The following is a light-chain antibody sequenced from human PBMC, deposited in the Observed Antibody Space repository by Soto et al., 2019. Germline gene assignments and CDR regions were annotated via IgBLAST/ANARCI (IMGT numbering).Light chain of an antibody. CDR3: GTWDSSLSVGYV. CDR2: DNN. Sequence: QSVLTQPPSVSAAPGQKVTISCSGSNSNIGTNHVSWYQQLPGTAPKLLIYDNNNRPSGIPDRFSGSRSGTSATLDITGLQTGDEVEYYCGTWDSSLSVGYVFGTGTKVTVL. J-gene: IGLJ1*01. V-gene: IGLV1-51*01. CDR1: NSNIGTNH.